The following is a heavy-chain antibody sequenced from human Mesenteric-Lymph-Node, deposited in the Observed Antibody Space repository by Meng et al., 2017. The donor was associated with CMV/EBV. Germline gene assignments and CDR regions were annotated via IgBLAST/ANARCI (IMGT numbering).Heavy chain of an antibody. V-gene: IGHV3-53*01. J-gene: IGHJ4*02. CDR1: GFTVSSNY. D-gene: IGHD3-22*01. CDR2: IYSGGST. Sequence: LSLTCAASGFTVSSNYMSWVRQAPGKGLEWVSVIYSGGSTYYADSVKGRFSISRDNAKNTLYLQMNSLRVEDTAIYYCELRYDSGGYYVWGQGTVVTVSS. CDR3: ELRYDSGGYYV.